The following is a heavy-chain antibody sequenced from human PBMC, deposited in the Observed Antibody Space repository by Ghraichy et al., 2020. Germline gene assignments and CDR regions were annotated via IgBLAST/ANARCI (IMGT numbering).Heavy chain of an antibody. D-gene: IGHD6-13*01. CDR2: IWYDGSNK. CDR3: ARLGSSWSVDY. V-gene: IGHV3-33*01. Sequence: GESLNISCAASGFTFSSYGMHWVRQAPGKGLEWVAVIWYDGSNKYYADSVKGRFTISRDNSKGTVYLQMNSLRAEDTALYYCARLGSSWSVDYWGQGTLVTVSS. CDR1: GFTFSSYG. J-gene: IGHJ4*02.